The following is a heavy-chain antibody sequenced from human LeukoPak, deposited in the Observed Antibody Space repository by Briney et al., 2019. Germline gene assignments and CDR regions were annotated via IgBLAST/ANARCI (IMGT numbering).Heavy chain of an antibody. CDR1: GFTVSSNC. Sequence: GGSLRLSCAASGFTVSSNCMSWVRQAPGKGLEWVSVIYSGGSTYYADSVKGRFTISRDNSKNTLYLQMNSLRAEDTAVYYCAKDQGGDIVLMVYARDRDAFDIWGQGTMVTVSS. CDR3: AKDQGGDIVLMVYARDRDAFDI. J-gene: IGHJ3*02. D-gene: IGHD2-8*01. V-gene: IGHV3-66*01. CDR2: IYSGGST.